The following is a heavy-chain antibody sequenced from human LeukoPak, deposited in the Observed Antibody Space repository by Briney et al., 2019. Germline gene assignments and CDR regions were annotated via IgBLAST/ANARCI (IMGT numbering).Heavy chain of an antibody. CDR1: EFVFSNHA. J-gene: IGHJ4*02. CDR2: ITSGSSNI. V-gene: IGHV3-21*01. D-gene: IGHD3-22*01. Sequence: PGGSLRLSCVASEFVFSNHAMIWVRQAPGKGLEWISSITSGSSNIFYANSVRGRFTISRDNANNALHLQMNSLRAEDTAVYYCARVFWETVNTGYYSDFWGPGTLVTVSS. CDR3: ARVFWETVNTGYYSDF.